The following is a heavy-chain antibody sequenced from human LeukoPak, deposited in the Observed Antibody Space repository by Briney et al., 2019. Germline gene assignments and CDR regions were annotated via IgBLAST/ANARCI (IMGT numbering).Heavy chain of an antibody. Sequence: GGSLRLSCAASGFTFSSYSMNWVRQAPGKGLEWVSSISSRSTYIYHADSVKGRFTISRDNSKNTLYLQMNSLRAEDTAVYYCAKDLNYYDSSGYYDYWGQGTLVTVSS. CDR1: GFTFSSYS. CDR2: ISSRSTYI. D-gene: IGHD3-22*01. J-gene: IGHJ4*02. CDR3: AKDLNYYDSSGYYDY. V-gene: IGHV3-21*04.